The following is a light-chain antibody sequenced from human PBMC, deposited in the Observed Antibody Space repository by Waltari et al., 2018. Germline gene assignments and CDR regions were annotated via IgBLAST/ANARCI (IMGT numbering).Light chain of an antibody. J-gene: IGKJ4*01. Sequence: DIQMTQSPSTLSASVGDVFIFSCRASQSISTWLAWYQQKPGKAPKLLIYKASTLESGVPSRFSGSGSGTEFTLTISSLQPEDFATYYCQQYNSYSLLSFGGGTKVEIK. CDR2: KAS. CDR3: QQYNSYSLLS. V-gene: IGKV1-5*03. CDR1: QSISTW.